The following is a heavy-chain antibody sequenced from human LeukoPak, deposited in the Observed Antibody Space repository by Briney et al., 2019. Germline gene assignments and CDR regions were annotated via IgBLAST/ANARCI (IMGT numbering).Heavy chain of an antibody. CDR3: AKDMGSRATNFDY. CDR1: GLTFSNYA. CDR2: ISSLGISS. D-gene: IGHD1-26*01. J-gene: IGHJ4*02. V-gene: IGHV3-23*01. Sequence: GGSLRLSCAASGLTFSNYAISWVRQAPGKGLEWVSSISSLGISSYYADSVKGRFTISSDNSKNTLYLQMNSLRAEDTAVYYCAKDMGSRATNFDYWGQGTLVIVSS.